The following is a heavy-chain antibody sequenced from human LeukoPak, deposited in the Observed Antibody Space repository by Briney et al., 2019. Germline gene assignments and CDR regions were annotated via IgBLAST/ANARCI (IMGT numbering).Heavy chain of an antibody. D-gene: IGHD3-9*01. CDR3: ARGSRAENDIRYFDY. J-gene: IGHJ4*02. CDR1: GGSFSGYY. V-gene: IGHV4-34*01. Sequence: PSETLSLTCAVYGGSFSGYYWSWIRQPPGKGLEWIGEINHSGSTNYNPSLKSRVTISVDTSKNQFSLKLSSVTAADTAVYYCARGSRAENDIRYFDYWGQGTLVTVSS. CDR2: INHSGST.